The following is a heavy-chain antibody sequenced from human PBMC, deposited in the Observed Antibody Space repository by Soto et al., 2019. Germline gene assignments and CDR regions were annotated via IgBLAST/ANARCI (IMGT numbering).Heavy chain of an antibody. D-gene: IGHD1-26*01. CDR2: ISSRSGHI. J-gene: IGHJ6*02. CDR3: ARLKLNRYSGNYYMDAMDV. Sequence: EVQPVESGGGLVKPGGSLRLSCAASGFTFSIYSMNWVRQAPGKGLEWVSSISSRSGHIYYADSLKGRFTISRDNAKNSLFLQMNSLRAEDTAVYYCARLKLNRYSGNYYMDAMDVWGQGTTVTVSS. V-gene: IGHV3-21*01. CDR1: GFTFSIYS.